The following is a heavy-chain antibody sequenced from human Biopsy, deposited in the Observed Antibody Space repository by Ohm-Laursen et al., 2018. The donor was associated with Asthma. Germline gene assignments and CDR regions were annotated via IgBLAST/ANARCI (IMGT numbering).Heavy chain of an antibody. J-gene: IGHJ4*02. V-gene: IGHV1-24*01. CDR3: ASDFPKDYVRYNFQF. CDR2: HDHEEGGT. CDR1: GYSLTDLS. Sequence: ALVKVSCKISGYSLTDLSMHWVRQAPGQGLEWMGGHDHEEGGTVNARRFQGRVTMAEDTSTDTAYMELSSLGSDDTAVYYCASDFPKDYVRYNFQFWGQGTLVTVSS. D-gene: IGHD4-17*01.